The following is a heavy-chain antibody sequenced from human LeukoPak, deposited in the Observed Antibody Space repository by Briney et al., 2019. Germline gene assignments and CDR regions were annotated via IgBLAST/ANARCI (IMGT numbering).Heavy chain of an antibody. V-gene: IGHV5-51*01. CDR3: ARSRYYGDTYYFDY. CDR1: GCSFTSYW. CDR2: FYVVDSAT. D-gene: IGHD4-17*01. J-gene: IGHJ4*02. Sequence: GGALEISCQGAGCSFTSYWIGWGRRVPGKGLEGLGIFYVVDSATRYTPSFQSQVTISADNSINTAYLQWSSLKASDTAMYYCARSRYYGDTYYFDYWGLGTLVTASS.